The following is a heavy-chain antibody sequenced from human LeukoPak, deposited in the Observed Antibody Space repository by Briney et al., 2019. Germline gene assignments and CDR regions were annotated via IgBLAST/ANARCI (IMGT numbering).Heavy chain of an antibody. CDR3: AGPTVPTGVHYFDY. Sequence: GGSLRLSCAASGFTFSSYAMHWVRQAPGKGLEWVAVISYDGSNKYYADSVKGRFTISRDNSKNTLYLQMNSLRAEDTAVYYCAGPTVPTGVHYFDYWGQGTLVTVSS. V-gene: IGHV3-30-3*01. D-gene: IGHD4-17*01. CDR1: GFTFSSYA. CDR2: ISYDGSNK. J-gene: IGHJ4*02.